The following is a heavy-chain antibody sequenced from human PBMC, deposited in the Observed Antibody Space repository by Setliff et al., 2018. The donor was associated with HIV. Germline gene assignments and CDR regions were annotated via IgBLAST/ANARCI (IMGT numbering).Heavy chain of an antibody. CDR3: VRRGGAAAGGPHNWFDP. D-gene: IGHD6-13*01. V-gene: IGHV3-30*02. CDR1: GFTFSSYG. CDR2: IRYTGNDK. Sequence: PGVSLRLSCAASGFTFSSYGIHWVRQAPGKGLEWVAFIRYTGNDKSYADSVKGRFTISRDNSKNTLYLEMNSLRAEDTAVYYCVRRGGAAAGGPHNWFDPWGQGTLVTVS. J-gene: IGHJ5*02.